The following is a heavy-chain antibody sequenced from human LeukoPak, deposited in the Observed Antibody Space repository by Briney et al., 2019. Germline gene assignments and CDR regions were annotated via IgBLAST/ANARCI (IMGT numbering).Heavy chain of an antibody. CDR1: GYTFTSYA. Sequence: GAPVKVSCKASGYTFTSYAMHWVRQAPGQRLEWMGWINAGNGNTKYSQKFQGRVTITRDTSASTAYMELSSLRSEDTAVYYCAREWSRGYDILSFPFDPWGQGTLVTVSS. J-gene: IGHJ5*02. D-gene: IGHD3-9*01. CDR2: INAGNGNT. V-gene: IGHV1-3*01. CDR3: AREWSRGYDILSFPFDP.